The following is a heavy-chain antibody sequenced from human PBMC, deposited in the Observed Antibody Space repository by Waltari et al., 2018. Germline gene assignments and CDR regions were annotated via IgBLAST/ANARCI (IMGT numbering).Heavy chain of an antibody. CDR2: IYPGDSDT. V-gene: IGHV5-51*01. CDR3: ARQVYCSSTSCYIGY. Sequence: EVQLVQSGAEVKKPGESLKISWKVSGYSFTSYWIGWGRQMPGKGLEWMGIIYPGDSDTRYSPSFQGQVTISADKSISTAYLQWSSLKASDTAMYYCARQVYCSSTSCYIGYWGQGTLVTVSS. CDR1: GYSFTSYW. J-gene: IGHJ4*02. D-gene: IGHD2-2*02.